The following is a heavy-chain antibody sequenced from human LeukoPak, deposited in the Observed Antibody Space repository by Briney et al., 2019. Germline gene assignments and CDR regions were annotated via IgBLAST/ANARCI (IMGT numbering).Heavy chain of an antibody. V-gene: IGHV4-39*07. CDR2: IYYSGST. Sequence: PSETLSLTCTVSGGSISSSSYYWGWIRQPPGKGLEWIGSIYYSGSTYYNPSLKSRVTISVDTSKNQFSLKLSSVTAADTAVYYCAREEELLPLDYPDYFDYWGQGTLVTVSS. CDR3: AREEELLPLDYPDYFDY. CDR1: GGSISSSSYY. J-gene: IGHJ4*02. D-gene: IGHD1-26*01.